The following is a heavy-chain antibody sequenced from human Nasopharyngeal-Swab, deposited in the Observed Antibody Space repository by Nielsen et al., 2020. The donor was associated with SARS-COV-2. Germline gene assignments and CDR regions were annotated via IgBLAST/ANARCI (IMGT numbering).Heavy chain of an antibody. CDR3: ARGTVFGVANGMDV. D-gene: IGHD3-3*01. Sequence: GGSLRLSCAASGFTFRDYSTNWVRQAPGKGLEWVSSIGRYGTDIFHADSVKGRFSVFRDAANKSIYLQMRSLRAEDTAVYYCARGTVFGVANGMDVWGQGTTVTVSS. CDR1: GFTFRDYS. CDR2: IGRYGTDI. V-gene: IGHV3-21*01. J-gene: IGHJ6*02.